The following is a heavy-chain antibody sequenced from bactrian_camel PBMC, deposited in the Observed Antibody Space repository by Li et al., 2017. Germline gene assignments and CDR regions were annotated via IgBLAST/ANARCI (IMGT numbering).Heavy chain of an antibody. CDR1: GTTNSNYC. D-gene: IGHD1*01. Sequence: VQLVESGGGSVQPGGSLSLSCAVSGTTNSNYCMGWFRQAPGKEREGVASIYTGSLATDYAASVKGRFTLSRDKNTAALQMNSLKPEDTAKYYCKGDPCHDCSDGCGQGWGQGTQVTVSS. CDR2: IYTGSLAT. J-gene: IGHJ4*01. V-gene: IGHV3S40*01. CDR3: KGDPCHDCSDGCGQG.